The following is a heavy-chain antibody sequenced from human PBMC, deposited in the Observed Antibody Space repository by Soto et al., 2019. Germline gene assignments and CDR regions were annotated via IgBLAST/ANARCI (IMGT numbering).Heavy chain of an antibody. D-gene: IGHD2-15*01. J-gene: IGHJ4*02. Sequence: PGGSMRLSCAASGFTFSSYSMNWVRQAPGKGLEWISYISSSSSTIYYADSVKGRFTISRDNAKNSLYLQMNSLRAEDTAVYYCARKLGYCSGGICYCDYWGQGT. V-gene: IGHV3-48*01. CDR1: GFTFSSYS. CDR3: ARKLGYCSGGICYCDY. CDR2: ISSSSSTI.